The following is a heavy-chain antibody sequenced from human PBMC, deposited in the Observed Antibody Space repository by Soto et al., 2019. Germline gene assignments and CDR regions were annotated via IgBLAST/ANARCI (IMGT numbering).Heavy chain of an antibody. V-gene: IGHV3-23*01. J-gene: IGHJ4*02. CDR1: EFSFSSYA. CDR3: AKGSAGASPYYFDY. Sequence: GGSLRLSWAASEFSFSSYAMGWVRQSPGKGLEWVAAISPSGVYTFHADSVKGRFTISRDNSENTLHLQLSSLRVEDAAVYYCAKGSAGASPYYFDYWGQGIQVTVSS. CDR2: ISPSGVYT.